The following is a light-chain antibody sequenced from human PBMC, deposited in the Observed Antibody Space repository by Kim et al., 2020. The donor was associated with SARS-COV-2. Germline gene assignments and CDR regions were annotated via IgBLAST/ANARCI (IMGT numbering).Light chain of an antibody. CDR2: QDS. J-gene: IGLJ2*01. Sequence: SYELTQPPSVSVSPGQTASITCSGDKLGDKYACWYQQKPGQSPVLVNYQDSKRPSGIPARFSGSNSGNTATLTISGTQAMDEADYYCQEWDSSTGVFGGGTQLTVL. CDR1: KLGDKY. CDR3: QEWDSSTGV. V-gene: IGLV3-1*01.